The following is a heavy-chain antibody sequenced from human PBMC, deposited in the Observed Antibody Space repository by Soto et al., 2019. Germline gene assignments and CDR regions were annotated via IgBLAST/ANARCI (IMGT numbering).Heavy chain of an antibody. CDR1: GGSISSGDYY. CDR2: IYYSGST. V-gene: IGHV4-30-4*01. CDR3: ARGDYDSSGYHYGMDV. D-gene: IGHD3-22*01. Sequence: PSETLSLTCTVSGGSISSGDYYWSWIRQPPGKGLEWIGYIYYSGSTYYNPSLKSRVTISVDTSKNQFSLKLSSVTAADTAVYYCARGDYDSSGYHYGMDVWGQGATVTVYS. J-gene: IGHJ6*02.